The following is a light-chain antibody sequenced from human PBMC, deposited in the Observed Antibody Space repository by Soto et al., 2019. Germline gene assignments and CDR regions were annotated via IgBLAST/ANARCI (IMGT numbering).Light chain of an antibody. J-gene: IGKJ1*01. Sequence: DIQMTKSPSTLSASVGDRVTITCRASQSISYYLAWYQKKPGKAPKVLIWNASSLQRGVPSRFSGSGSGTEFTLTISSLLPDDFATYYCQQYNRFSTWTFGQGTKVEIK. CDR2: NAS. CDR1: QSISYY. CDR3: QQYNRFSTWT. V-gene: IGKV1-5*01.